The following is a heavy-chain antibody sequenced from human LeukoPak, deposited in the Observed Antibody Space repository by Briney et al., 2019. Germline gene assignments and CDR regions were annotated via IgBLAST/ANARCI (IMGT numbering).Heavy chain of an antibody. CDR2: VYYTGST. CDR1: GDSISSSY. Sequence: SETLSLTCTVSGDSISSSYWSWIRQPPGKGLEWIGYVYYTGSTYYNPSLKSRATTSIDMSKNQFSLKLTSMTAADTAVYYCAGYGSGSYYKAFDFWGQGILVTVSS. J-gene: IGHJ4*02. D-gene: IGHD3-10*01. V-gene: IGHV4-59*01. CDR3: AGYGSGSYYKAFDF.